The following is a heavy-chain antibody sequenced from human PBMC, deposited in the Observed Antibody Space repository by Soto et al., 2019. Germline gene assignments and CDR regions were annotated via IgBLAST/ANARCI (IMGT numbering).Heavy chain of an antibody. CDR2: INHSGST. D-gene: IGHD3-10*01. Sequence: SATLSLTCAVYGGSFSGYYWSWIRQPPGKGLEWIGEINHSGSTNCNPSLKSRVTISVDTSKNQFSLKLSSVTAADTAVYYCARLPVLLWFGELLRYYYGMDVWGQGTTVT. CDR3: ARLPVLLWFGELLRYYYGMDV. CDR1: GGSFSGYY. V-gene: IGHV4-34*01. J-gene: IGHJ6*02.